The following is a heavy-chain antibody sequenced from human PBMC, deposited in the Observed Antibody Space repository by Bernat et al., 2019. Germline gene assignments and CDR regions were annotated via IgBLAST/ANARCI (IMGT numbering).Heavy chain of an antibody. V-gene: IGHV3-30-3*01. Sequence: VQLVESGGGLVQPGKSLKLSCTASGFTFSSYAMNWVRQAPGKGLEWVAVISYDGNIKYYADSVKGRFTVSRDNSKTTLYLQMTSLTTEDTAVYYCARPRDSNGWYRAFDIWGQGTMVTVSS. D-gene: IGHD6-19*01. CDR1: GFTFSSYA. CDR3: ARPRDSNGWYRAFDI. CDR2: ISYDGNIK. J-gene: IGHJ3*02.